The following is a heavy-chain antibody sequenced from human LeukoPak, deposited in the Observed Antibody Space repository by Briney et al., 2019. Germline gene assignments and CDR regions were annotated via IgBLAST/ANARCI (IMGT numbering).Heavy chain of an antibody. D-gene: IGHD2/OR15-2a*01. CDR3: ARDWFHAIDY. CDR2: ISSSTTYI. J-gene: IGHJ4*02. CDR1: AFTFSNYN. Sequence: GGSLRLSCAASAFTFSNYNMNWVRQAPGKGLEWVSSISSSTTYIFYADSVKGRFTISRDNAKNTLYLQMNSLRDEDTAVYYCARDWFHAIDYWGQGTLVTVSS. V-gene: IGHV3-21*01.